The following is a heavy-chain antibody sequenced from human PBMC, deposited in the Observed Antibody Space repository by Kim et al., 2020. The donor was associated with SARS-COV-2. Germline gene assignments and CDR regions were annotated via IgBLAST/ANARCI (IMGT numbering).Heavy chain of an antibody. J-gene: IGHJ6*02. Sequence: GGSLRLSCAASGFTFSNAWMSWVRQAPGKGLEWVGRIKSKTDGGTTDYAAPVKGRFTISRDDSKNTLYLQMNSLKTEDTAVYYCTTDTVVVAATHDLGWLSYYYGMDVWGQGTTVTVSS. D-gene: IGHD2-15*01. CDR3: TTDTVVVAATHDLGWLSYYYGMDV. CDR2: IKSKTDGGTT. V-gene: IGHV3-15*01. CDR1: GFTFSNAW.